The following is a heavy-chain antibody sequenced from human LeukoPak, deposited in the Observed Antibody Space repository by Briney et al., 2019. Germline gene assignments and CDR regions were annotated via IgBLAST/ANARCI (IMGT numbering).Heavy chain of an antibody. CDR3: ARARLRDSSGPFQY. CDR2: IFYSGST. J-gene: IGHJ1*01. CDR1: GGSISSSNHY. V-gene: IGHV4-39*07. Sequence: NASETLSLTCTVSGGSISSSNHYWGWIRQPPGRGLEWIGTIFYSGSTAYNPSLKSRVTISVDTSKNQFSLRLSPVTAADTAVYYCARARLRDSSGPFQYWGQGTLVTVSS. D-gene: IGHD3-22*01.